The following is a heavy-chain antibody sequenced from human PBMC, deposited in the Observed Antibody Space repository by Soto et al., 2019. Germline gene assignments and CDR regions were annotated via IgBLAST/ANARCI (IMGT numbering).Heavy chain of an antibody. CDR1: GGTFSSYT. CDR3: PSLVTSGYYYGMGV. D-gene: IGHD4-17*01. CDR2: IIPILGIA. Sequence: QVQLVQSGAEVKKPGSSVKVSCKASGGTFSSYTISWVRQAPGQGLEWMGRIIPILGIANYAQKVQGRVTTTADSATSTAHMVVGILRSEATAVYYCPSLVTSGYYYGMGVWGEGATVTVSS. V-gene: IGHV1-69*02. J-gene: IGHJ6*04.